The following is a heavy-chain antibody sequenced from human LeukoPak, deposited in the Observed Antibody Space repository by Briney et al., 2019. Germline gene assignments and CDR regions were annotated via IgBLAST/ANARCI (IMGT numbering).Heavy chain of an antibody. CDR3: ARDHSGTQHY. V-gene: IGHV3-33*01. CDR1: GFTFSNYG. D-gene: IGHD1-1*01. J-gene: IGHJ4*02. CDR2: IWDDGSNA. Sequence: GGSLRLSCAASGFTFSNYGMHWVRQAPGKGLEWVAVIWDDGSNAYYADSVKGRFTIFRDTRRNTLYLQMNSLRAEDTAVYSCARDHSGTQHYWGQGTLVTVSS.